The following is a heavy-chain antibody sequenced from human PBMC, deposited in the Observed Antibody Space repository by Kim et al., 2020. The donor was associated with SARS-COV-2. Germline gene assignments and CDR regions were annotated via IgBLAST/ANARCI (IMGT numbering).Heavy chain of an antibody. J-gene: IGHJ4*02. V-gene: IGHV1-2*02. D-gene: IGHD5-18*01. CDR1: GYTFTGFY. CDR3: ARDPHVRAYTSGYEFIH. CDR2: INPNSGDT. Sequence: ASVKVSCKASGYTFTGFYVHWMRQAPGQGLEWMGWINPNSGDTNYAQKFQGRVTLTRDTSISTAYMTLNSLTSDDTAIYFWARDPHVRAYTSGYEFIHWGQGTLVTVSS.